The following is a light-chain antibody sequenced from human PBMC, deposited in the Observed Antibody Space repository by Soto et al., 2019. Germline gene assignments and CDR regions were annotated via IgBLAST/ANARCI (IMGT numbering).Light chain of an antibody. V-gene: IGLV2-23*03. CDR2: EGT. CDR3: CSYAGSSTFEGVV. Sequence: QSALTQPASVSGSPGQSITISCTGTSSDVGSYNLVSWYQQHPGKAPKLMIYEGTKRPSGVSYRFSGSKSGNTASLTISGLQAEDEAHYYCCSYAGSSTFEGVVFGGGTKVTVL. CDR1: SSDVGSYNL. J-gene: IGLJ2*01.